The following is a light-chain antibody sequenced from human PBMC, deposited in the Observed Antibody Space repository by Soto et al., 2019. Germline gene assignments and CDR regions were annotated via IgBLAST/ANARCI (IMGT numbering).Light chain of an antibody. J-gene: IGKJ5*01. Sequence: DIQMTQSPASLSASVGDRVTLTCRASQSIGSYLNWYQHKPGKAPKLLIYGASNLQSGVPSRFSGSGSGTDFILTISSLQPEDFATYYCQQSDSTPPTFGQGTRLEIK. CDR1: QSIGSY. CDR3: QQSDSTPPT. V-gene: IGKV1-39*01. CDR2: GAS.